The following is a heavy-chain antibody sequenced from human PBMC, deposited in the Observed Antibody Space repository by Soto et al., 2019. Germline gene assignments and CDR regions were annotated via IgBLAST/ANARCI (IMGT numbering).Heavy chain of an antibody. J-gene: IGHJ4*02. V-gene: IGHV3-73*01. CDR1: GFTFSGSA. Sequence: GSLRLSCVASGFTFSGSAMHWVRQASGKGLEWVGRIRSKANSYATAYAASVKGRFTISRDDSKNTAYLQMNSLKTEDTAVYYCTRLRGYSSGWYYFDYWGQGTLVTVSS. D-gene: IGHD6-19*01. CDR3: TRLRGYSSGWYYFDY. CDR2: IRSKANSYAT.